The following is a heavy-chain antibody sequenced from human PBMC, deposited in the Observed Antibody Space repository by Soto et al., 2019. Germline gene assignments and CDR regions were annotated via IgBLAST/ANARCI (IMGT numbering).Heavy chain of an antibody. CDR2: IIPIFGTA. D-gene: IGHD3-10*01. V-gene: IGHV1-69*06. CDR1: GGTFSSYA. J-gene: IGHJ6*02. Sequence: SVKVSCKASGGTFSSYAISWVRQAPGQGFEWMGGIIPIFGTANYAQKFQGRVTITADKSTSTAYMELSSLRSEDTAVYYCAVAMVRGVVVFRNYYYGMDVWGQGTTVTVSS. CDR3: AVAMVRGVVVFRNYYYGMDV.